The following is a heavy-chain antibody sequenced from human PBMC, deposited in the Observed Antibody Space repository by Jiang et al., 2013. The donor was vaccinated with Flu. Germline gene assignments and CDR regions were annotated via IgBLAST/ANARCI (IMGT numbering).Heavy chain of an antibody. Sequence: GAEVKKPGASVKVSCKASGYTFTGYYMHWVRQAPGQGLEWMGWINPNSGGTNYAQKFQGRVTMTRDTSISTAYMELSRLRSDDTAVYYCARAGWGYCSGGSCFRGFDPWGQGTLVTVSS. J-gene: IGHJ5*02. CDR1: GYTFTGYY. CDR2: INPNSGGT. CDR3: ARAGWGYCSGGSCFRGFDP. V-gene: IGHV1-2*02. D-gene: IGHD2-15*01.